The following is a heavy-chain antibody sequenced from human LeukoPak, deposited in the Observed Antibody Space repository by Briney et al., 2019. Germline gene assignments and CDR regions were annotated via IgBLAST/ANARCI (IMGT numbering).Heavy chain of an antibody. Sequence: SETLSLTCTVSGGSISNYYWSWIRQPPGKGLEWIGYIYYSGSTNYNPSLKSRVTISVDTSKNQFSLKLSSVTAADTAVYYCARLYDFWSGQTYGMDVWGQGTTVTVSS. CDR2: IYYSGST. CDR3: ARLYDFWSGQTYGMDV. D-gene: IGHD3-3*01. V-gene: IGHV4-59*01. J-gene: IGHJ6*02. CDR1: GGSISNYY.